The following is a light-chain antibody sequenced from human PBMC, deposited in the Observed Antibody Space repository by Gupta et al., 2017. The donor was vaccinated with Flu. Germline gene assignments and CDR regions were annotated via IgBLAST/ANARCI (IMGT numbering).Light chain of an antibody. CDR3: QQYNSYSST. Sequence: DIQMTQSPSTLSASVGDRVTIPCRASQSISSWLAWYQQKPGEAPKLLIYKTSGVKSGVPSRFSGSGSGTEFTLTISGLQPDDFAIYYCQQYNSYSSTFGPGTKVEIK. CDR2: KTS. J-gene: IGKJ3*01. CDR1: QSISSW. V-gene: IGKV1-5*03.